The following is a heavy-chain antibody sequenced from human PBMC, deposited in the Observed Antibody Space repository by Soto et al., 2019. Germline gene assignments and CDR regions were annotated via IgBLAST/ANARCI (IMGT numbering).Heavy chain of an antibody. V-gene: IGHV4-59*01. D-gene: IGHD5-12*01. J-gene: IGHJ5*02. CDR3: ARGEQWLRFGWFDP. CDR1: GGSISSYY. Sequence: SETLSLTCTVSGGSISSYYWSWIRQPPGKGLEWIGYIYYSGSTNYNPSLKSRVTISVDTSKNQFSLKLSSVTAADTAVYYCARGEQWLRFGWFDPWGQGTLVTVSS. CDR2: IYYSGST.